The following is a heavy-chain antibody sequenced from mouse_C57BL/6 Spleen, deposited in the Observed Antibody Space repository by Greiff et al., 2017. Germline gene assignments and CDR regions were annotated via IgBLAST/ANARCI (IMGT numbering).Heavy chain of an antibody. CDR1: GFTFTDYY. J-gene: IGHJ3*01. Sequence: EVQGVESGGGLVQPGGSLSLSCAASGFTFTDYYMSWVRQPPGKALEWLGFIRNKANGYTTEYSASVKGRFTISRDNSQSILYLQMNALRAEESDTYACAKYEGSYAWFAYWGQGTLVTVSA. V-gene: IGHV7-3*01. CDR2: IRNKANGYTT. CDR3: AKYEGSYAWFAY. D-gene: IGHD1-1*02.